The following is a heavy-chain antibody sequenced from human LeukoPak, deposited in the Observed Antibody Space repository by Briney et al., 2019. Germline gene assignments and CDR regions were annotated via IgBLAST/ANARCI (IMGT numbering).Heavy chain of an antibody. V-gene: IGHV4-34*01. CDR3: ARADSVYYDYVWGSYRPRYFDY. CDR2: INHSGST. J-gene: IGHJ4*02. Sequence: SETLSLTRAVYGGSFSGYYWSWIRQPPGKGLEWIGEINHSGSTNYNPSLKSRVTISVDTSKNQFSLKLSSVTAADTAVYYCARADSVYYDYVWGSYRPRYFDYWGRGTLVTVSS. CDR1: GGSFSGYY. D-gene: IGHD3-16*02.